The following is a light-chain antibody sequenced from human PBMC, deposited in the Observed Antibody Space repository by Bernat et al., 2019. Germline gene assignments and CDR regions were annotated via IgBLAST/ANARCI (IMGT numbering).Light chain of an antibody. J-gene: IGLJ2*01. CDR1: SGHSSYI. Sequence: QPVLTQSSSASASLGSSVKLTCTLSSGHSSYIIAWHQQQPGKAPRYLMKLEGSGSYNKGSGVPDRSSGSSSGADRYFTISNLQFEDEADYYCETWDSNTRVFGGGTKLTVL. V-gene: IGLV4-60*02. CDR2: LEGSGSY. CDR3: ETWDSNTRV.